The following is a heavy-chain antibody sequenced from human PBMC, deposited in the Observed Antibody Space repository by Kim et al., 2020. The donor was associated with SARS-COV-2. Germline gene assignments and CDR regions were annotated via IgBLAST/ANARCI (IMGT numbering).Heavy chain of an antibody. CDR2: ISYDGSNK. D-gene: IGHD6-13*01. J-gene: IGHJ6*02. CDR3: ARERIAAPYYYYGMDV. V-gene: IGHV3-30-3*01. CDR1: GFTFSSYA. Sequence: GGSLRLSCAASGFTFSSYAMHWVRQAPGKGLEWVAVISYDGSNKYYADSVKGRFTISRDNSKNTLYLQMNSLRAEDTAVYYCARERIAAPYYYYGMDVWGQGTTVPVSS.